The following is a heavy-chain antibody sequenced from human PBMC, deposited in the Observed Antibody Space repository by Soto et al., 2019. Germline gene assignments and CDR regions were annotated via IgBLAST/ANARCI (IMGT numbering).Heavy chain of an antibody. J-gene: IGHJ3*02. CDR1: GFTFSSYS. V-gene: IGHV3-23*01. D-gene: IGHD3-22*01. CDR3: AKGYLYYDTSPYPDAFDI. Sequence: GGSLRLSCAVSGFTFSSYSMNWVRQAPGKGLEWVSTVHVGGGSTFSAESVKGRFTISRDNSKNTLYLQMNSLRTEDTAVYYCAKGYLYYDTSPYPDAFDIWGQGTKVTVSS. CDR2: VHVGGGST.